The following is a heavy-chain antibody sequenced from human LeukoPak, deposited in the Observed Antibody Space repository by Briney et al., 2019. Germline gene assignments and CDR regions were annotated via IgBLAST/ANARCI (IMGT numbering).Heavy chain of an antibody. D-gene: IGHD5-18*01. Sequence: SETLSLICTVSGDSICSHYWRWPRQSRGKGREGIWNIYYSETTNYSPSLRSRVTISVDTTRHQFSLKLSSVTAADTVVYYCARLAQLSAFDIWGQGTMVTVSS. CDR1: GDSICSHY. CDR2: IYYSETT. V-gene: IGHV4-59*08. J-gene: IGHJ3*02. CDR3: ARLAQLSAFDI.